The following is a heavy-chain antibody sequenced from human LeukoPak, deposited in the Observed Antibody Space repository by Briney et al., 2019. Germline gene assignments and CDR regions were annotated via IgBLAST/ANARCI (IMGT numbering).Heavy chain of an antibody. J-gene: IGHJ5*02. Sequence: PSETLSLTCTVSGGSISSSSYYRGWIRQPPGKGLEWIGSIYYSGSTYYNLSLKSRVTISVDTSKNQFSLKLSSVTAADTAVYYCARRGVIAAADPFDPWGQGTLVTVSS. CDR1: GGSISSSSYY. D-gene: IGHD6-13*01. CDR3: ARRGVIAAADPFDP. CDR2: IYYSGST. V-gene: IGHV4-39*01.